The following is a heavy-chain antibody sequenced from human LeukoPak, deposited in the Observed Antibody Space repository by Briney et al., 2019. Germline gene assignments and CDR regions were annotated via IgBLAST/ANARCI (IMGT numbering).Heavy chain of an antibody. J-gene: IGHJ6*03. CDR2: VDHTGST. CDR1: DDSITMYY. CDR3: ARGRVSSSTWYSTYYYYFYMDV. Sequence: SETLSLTCSVSDDSITMYYWTWIRKPPGKGLEWIGYVDHTGSTNFNPSLNGRVSISRDTSKNLFSLRLRSVTAADTAVYFCARGRVSSSTWYSTYYYYFYMDVWGKGTTVTVSS. V-gene: IGHV4-59*01. D-gene: IGHD4-11*01.